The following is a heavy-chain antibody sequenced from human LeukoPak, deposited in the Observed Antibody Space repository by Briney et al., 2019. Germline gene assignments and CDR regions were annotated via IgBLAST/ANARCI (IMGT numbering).Heavy chain of an antibody. D-gene: IGHD6-6*01. CDR2: IKQDGSEK. V-gene: IGHV3-7*01. CDR1: GFTFSSYW. J-gene: IGHJ6*02. Sequence: PGGSLRLSCAASGFTFSSYWMSWVRQAPGNGLEWVANIKQDGSEKYYVDSVKGRFTISRDNAKNSLYLQMNSLRAEDTAVYYCARYPSIYYYYGMDVWGQGTTVTVSS. CDR3: ARYPSIYYYYGMDV.